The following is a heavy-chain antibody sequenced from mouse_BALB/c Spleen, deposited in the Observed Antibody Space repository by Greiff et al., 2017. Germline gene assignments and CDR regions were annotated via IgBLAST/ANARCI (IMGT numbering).Heavy chain of an antibody. Sequence: EVQRVESGGGLVKPGGSLKLSCAASGFTFSSYAMSWVRQTPEKRLEWVASISSGGSTYYPDSVKGRFTISRDNARNILYLQMSSLRSEDTAMYYCAREGLYDYDGRALFAYWGQGTLVTVSA. J-gene: IGHJ3*01. CDR3: AREGLYDYDGRALFAY. CDR1: GFTFSSYA. D-gene: IGHD2-4*01. V-gene: IGHV5-6-5*01. CDR2: ISSGGST.